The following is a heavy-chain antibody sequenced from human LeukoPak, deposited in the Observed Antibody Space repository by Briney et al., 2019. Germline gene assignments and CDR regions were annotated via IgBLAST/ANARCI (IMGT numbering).Heavy chain of an antibody. J-gene: IGHJ4*02. CDR3: ATGGSATGFEY. Sequence: SETLSLTCTVSGDSLSNHYWTWIRQPDGKGLEWIGHIYPTGNTDYNPSLKSRLTMSVDKSKNQFSLKLTSVTAADSAVYYCATGGSATGFEYSGQGTLVTVSS. V-gene: IGHV4-4*07. D-gene: IGHD3-9*01. CDR1: GDSLSNHY. CDR2: IYPTGNT.